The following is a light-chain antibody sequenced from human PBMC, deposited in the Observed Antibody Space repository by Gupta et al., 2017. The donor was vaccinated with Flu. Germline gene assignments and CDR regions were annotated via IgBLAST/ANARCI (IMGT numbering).Light chain of an antibody. CDR3: QQRSNWLNT. CDR1: RSISFY. Sequence: ILTQSPATLSLSPGERATLSCRASRSISFYLAWYQQKPGQAPRLLMYDASNRATGVPARFNGSGSGTDFSLTISSLEPEDFAVYYCQQRSNWLNTFGGGTKVEIK. V-gene: IGKV3-11*01. J-gene: IGKJ4*01. CDR2: DAS.